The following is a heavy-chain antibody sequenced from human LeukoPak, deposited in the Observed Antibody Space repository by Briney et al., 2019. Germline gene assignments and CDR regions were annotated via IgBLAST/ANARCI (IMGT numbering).Heavy chain of an antibody. CDR2: IYYSGST. CDR3: ARVDCSSTSCYGIMDV. J-gene: IGHJ6*04. V-gene: IGHV4-31*03. CDR1: GGSISSGGYY. Sequence: SQTLSLTCTVSGGSISSGGYYWRWVRQHPGKGLEWIGYIYYSGSTYYNPSLKSRVTISVDTSKNQFSLKLSSVTAADTAVYYCARVDCSSTSCYGIMDVWGKGTTVTVSS. D-gene: IGHD2-2*01.